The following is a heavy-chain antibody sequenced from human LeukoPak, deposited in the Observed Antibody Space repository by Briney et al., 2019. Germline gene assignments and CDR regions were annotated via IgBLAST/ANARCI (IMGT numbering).Heavy chain of an antibody. CDR3: ARVGETGTVTMELDL. Sequence: GGSLRLSCAASGFAFADYSLHWVRQAPGKGLEWVALMSFDGNFENFADSVKGRFTISRDTARNTLYLHMGSLGVEDSAVYYCARVGETGTVTMELDLWGQGALVTVS. D-gene: IGHD1-7*01. J-gene: IGHJ1*01. CDR2: MSFDGNFE. V-gene: IGHV3-30*04. CDR1: GFAFADYS.